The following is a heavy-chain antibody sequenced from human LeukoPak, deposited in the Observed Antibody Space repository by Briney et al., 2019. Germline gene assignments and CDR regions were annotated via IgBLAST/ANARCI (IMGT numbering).Heavy chain of an antibody. D-gene: IGHD3-22*01. J-gene: IGHJ4*02. CDR2: ISGSGGST. Sequence: GGSLRLSCAASGFTFSSYAMSWVRQAPGKGLEWVSAISGSGGSTYYADSVKGRFTISRDNSKNTLYLQMNSLRAEDTAVYYCAKETIYYYDSSGYGQFDYWGQGTLVTVS. V-gene: IGHV3-23*01. CDR1: GFTFSSYA. CDR3: AKETIYYYDSSGYGQFDY.